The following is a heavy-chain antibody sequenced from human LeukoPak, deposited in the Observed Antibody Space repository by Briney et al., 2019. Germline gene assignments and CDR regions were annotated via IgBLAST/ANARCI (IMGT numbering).Heavy chain of an antibody. CDR3: AGRVTGYSSGYVY. CDR1: GFSVSGNY. D-gene: IGHD5-18*01. Sequence: GGSLRLSCAASGFSVSGNYMSWVRQAPEKGLDWVSVISGSAHKIRYADSVKGRFTISRDNSENIVYLQMNNLRAEDTAVYYCAGRVTGYSSGYVYWGQGTLVTVSS. CDR2: ISGSAHKI. J-gene: IGHJ4*02. V-gene: IGHV3-23*01.